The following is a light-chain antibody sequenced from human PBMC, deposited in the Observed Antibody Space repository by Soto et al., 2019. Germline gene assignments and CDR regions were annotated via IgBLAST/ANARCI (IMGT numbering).Light chain of an antibody. CDR2: GAS. CDR3: HQYENWPKT. J-gene: IGKJ1*01. V-gene: IGKV3-15*01. CDR1: QSFSSN. Sequence: EIVLTQSPATLSVSPGERATLSCRASQSFSSNLAWFQQKPGQAPSLLIFGASTRAAGIPARFSGSGSGTEFSLTISGLQSEDFAVYFCHQYENWPKTFGQGTKVDIK.